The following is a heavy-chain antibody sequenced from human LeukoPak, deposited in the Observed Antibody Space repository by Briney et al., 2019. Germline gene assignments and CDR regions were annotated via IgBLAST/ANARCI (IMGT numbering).Heavy chain of an antibody. Sequence: PSETLSLTCTVSGGSISSYYWSWIRQPAGKGLEWIGRIYTSGSTNYNPSLKSRVTMSVDTSKNQFSLKLSSVTAADTAVHYCARATGGYCSSTSCNNWFDPWGQGTLVTVSS. CDR2: IYTSGST. CDR1: GGSISSYY. J-gene: IGHJ5*02. CDR3: ARATGGYCSSTSCNNWFDP. D-gene: IGHD2-2*01. V-gene: IGHV4-4*07.